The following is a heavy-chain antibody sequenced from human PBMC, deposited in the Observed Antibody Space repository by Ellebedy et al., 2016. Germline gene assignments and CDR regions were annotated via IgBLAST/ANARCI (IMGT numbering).Heavy chain of an antibody. CDR2: MNPNSGNT. J-gene: IGHJ3*02. CDR1: GYTFTSYD. CDR3: ARGTFDYYVRMRFFDI. Sequence: ASVKVSXKASGYTFTSYDINWVRQATGQGLEWMGWMNPNSGNTGYAQKLQGRVTMTTDTSTSTAYMELRSLRSDDTAVYYCARGTFDYYVRMRFFDIWGQGTMVTVSS. D-gene: IGHD3-10*02. V-gene: IGHV1-8*02.